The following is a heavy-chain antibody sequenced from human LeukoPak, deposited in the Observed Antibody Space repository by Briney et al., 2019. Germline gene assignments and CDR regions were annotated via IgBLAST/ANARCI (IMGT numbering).Heavy chain of an antibody. CDR1: GGSISSYY. Sequence: SETLSLTCTVSGGSISSYYWSWIRQPAGKGLEWIGRIYPSGSTNYNPSLKSRVTMSVDSSKNQFSLKLSSVTAADTAVYYCASLVYYDSSGYAWYFDLWGRGTLVTVSS. D-gene: IGHD3-22*01. CDR2: IYPSGST. J-gene: IGHJ2*01. V-gene: IGHV4-4*07. CDR3: ASLVYYDSSGYAWYFDL.